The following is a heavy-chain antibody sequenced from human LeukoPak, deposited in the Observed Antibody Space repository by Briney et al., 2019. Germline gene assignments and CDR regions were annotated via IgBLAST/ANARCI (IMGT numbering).Heavy chain of an antibody. CDR2: IKQDGSEK. D-gene: IGHD2-15*01. Sequence: SGGSLRLSCAASEFTFSTYAMSWVRQAPGKGLEWVANIKQDGSEKYYVDSVTGRFTISRDNAKNSLYLQMNSLRAEDTAVYYCARDQAGDIFFDYWGQGTLVTVSS. J-gene: IGHJ4*02. CDR1: EFTFSTYA. CDR3: ARDQAGDIFFDY. V-gene: IGHV3-7*05.